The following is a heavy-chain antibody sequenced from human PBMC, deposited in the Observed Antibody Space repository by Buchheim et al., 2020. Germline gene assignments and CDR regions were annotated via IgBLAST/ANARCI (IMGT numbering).Heavy chain of an antibody. CDR2: MTSDEKTI. Sequence: EVQLVESGGGSVQPGGSLRLSCAASGFTFSRYNMNWARQAPGKGLEWVSYMTSDEKTIYYTDSVKGRFTISRDNARNLLYLQMHSLRVDDTALYYCARSVQFGMDVWGQGTT. CDR1: GFTFSRYN. J-gene: IGHJ6*02. V-gene: IGHV3-48*01. CDR3: ARSVQFGMDV.